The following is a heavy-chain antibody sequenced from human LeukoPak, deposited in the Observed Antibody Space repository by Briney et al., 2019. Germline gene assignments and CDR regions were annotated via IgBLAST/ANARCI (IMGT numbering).Heavy chain of an antibody. J-gene: IGHJ4*02. CDR3: ARGPYGGIKTPNYYFDY. V-gene: IGHV1-8*03. D-gene: IGHD4-23*01. CDR2: MNPNSGNT. Sequence: ASVKVSCKASGYTFTGYYMHWVRQATGQGLEWMGWMNPNSGNTGYAQKFQGRVTITRNTSISTAYMELSSLRSEDTAVYYCARGPYGGIKTPNYYFDYWGQGTLVTVSS. CDR1: GYTFTGYY.